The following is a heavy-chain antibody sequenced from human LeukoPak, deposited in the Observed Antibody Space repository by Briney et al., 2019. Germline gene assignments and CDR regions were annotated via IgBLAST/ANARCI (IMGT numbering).Heavy chain of an antibody. CDR2: IRSKPNSYAT. CDR1: GFTFSGSA. D-gene: IGHD3-22*01. Sequence: GGSLRLSCAASGFTFSGSAIHWVRQASGKGLEWVGRIRSKPNSYATAYTASVKGRFTISRDDSKNTAYLQMNSLKTEDTAVYYCTRHLYDSNAFDVRGQGTMVTVSS. CDR3: TRHLYDSNAFDV. V-gene: IGHV3-73*01. J-gene: IGHJ3*01.